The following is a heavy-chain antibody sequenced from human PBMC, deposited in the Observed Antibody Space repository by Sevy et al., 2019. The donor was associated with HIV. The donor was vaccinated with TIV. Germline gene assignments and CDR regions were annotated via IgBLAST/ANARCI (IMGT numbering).Heavy chain of an antibody. J-gene: IGHJ4*02. V-gene: IGHV3-11*01. CDR1: GFIFSDYY. Sequence: GGSLRLSCAASGFIFSDYYMSWIRQAPGKGLEWVSYISGSGSTMYYADSVKGRFTISRDNVKNSLYLQMNSLRAEDTAVYYCARDLRIAAHFDYWGQGTLVTVSS. CDR2: ISGSGSTM. D-gene: IGHD6-6*01. CDR3: ARDLRIAAHFDY.